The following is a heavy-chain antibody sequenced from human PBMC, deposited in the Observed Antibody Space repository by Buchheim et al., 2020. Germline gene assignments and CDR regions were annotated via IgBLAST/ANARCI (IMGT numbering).Heavy chain of an antibody. D-gene: IGHD5-18*01. Sequence: EVQLLESGGGLVQPGGSLRLSCAASGCTFSSFAMSWVRQAPGKGLEWVSGISDSGGRTYYADSVKGRFTISRDNSKNTLDLQMNSLRAEDTAVYHCAKDGRGYSYGLAFDIWGQGT. CDR1: GCTFSSFA. CDR3: AKDGRGYSYGLAFDI. V-gene: IGHV3-23*01. CDR2: ISDSGGRT. J-gene: IGHJ3*02.